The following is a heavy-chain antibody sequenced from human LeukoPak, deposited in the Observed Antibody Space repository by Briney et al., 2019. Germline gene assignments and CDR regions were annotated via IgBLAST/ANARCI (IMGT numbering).Heavy chain of an antibody. CDR1: GFTFSNYA. CDR3: AKDGGLWVSAHWGDS. D-gene: IGHD7-27*01. V-gene: IGHV3-23*01. CDR2: ITTGGPNT. Sequence: GGSLRLSCAASGFTFSNYAMNWVRQAPGKGLKWVTTITTGGPNTYYADSVKGRFTVSRDDSKNTLYLQMNSLRAEDTAVYYCAKDGGLWVSAHWGDSWGRGTLVTVSS. J-gene: IGHJ4*02.